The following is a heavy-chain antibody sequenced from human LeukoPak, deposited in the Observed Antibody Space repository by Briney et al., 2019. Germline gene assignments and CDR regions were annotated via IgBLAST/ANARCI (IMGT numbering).Heavy chain of an antibody. J-gene: IGHJ4*02. CDR3: ARRITGTHEFDY. D-gene: IGHD1-20*01. CDR1: GGSISSYY. V-gene: IGHV4-59*01. CDR2: IYYSGST. Sequence: SETLSLTCTVSGGSISSYYWSWIRQPPGKGLEWIGYIYYSGSTKYNPSLKSRVTISVDTSKNQFSLKLSSVTAADTAVYYCARRITGTHEFDYWGQGTLVTVSS.